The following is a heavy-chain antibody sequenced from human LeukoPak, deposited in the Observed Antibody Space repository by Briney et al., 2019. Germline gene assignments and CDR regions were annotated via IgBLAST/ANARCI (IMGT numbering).Heavy chain of an antibody. CDR3: VRKSATRRTSEFDY. CDR1: GYTFTDYY. J-gene: IGHJ4*02. Sequence: GASVKGSCKSSGYTFTDYYIHWVRQAPGQGPEWMGWINPDSGGTTYAQKFQGRVTMTRDTSISTAYMDLSSLGSDDTAVFYCVRKSATRRTSEFDYWGQGTPVTVSS. V-gene: IGHV1-2*02. CDR2: INPDSGGT. D-gene: IGHD2-15*01.